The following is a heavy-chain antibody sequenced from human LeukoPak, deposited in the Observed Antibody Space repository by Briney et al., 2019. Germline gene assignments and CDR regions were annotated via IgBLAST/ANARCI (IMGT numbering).Heavy chain of an antibody. D-gene: IGHD2-15*01. Sequence: GLEWVSFISGSGGSTYYADSVKGRFTISRDNSKNTLSPQMNSLRAEDTAVYYCVSTPRAGYWGQGTLVTVSS. CDR3: VSTPRAGY. J-gene: IGHJ4*02. CDR2: ISGSGGST. V-gene: IGHV3-23*01.